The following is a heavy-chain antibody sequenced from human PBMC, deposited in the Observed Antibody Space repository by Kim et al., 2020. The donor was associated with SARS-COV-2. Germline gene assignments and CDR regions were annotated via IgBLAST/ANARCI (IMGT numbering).Heavy chain of an antibody. Sequence: SETLSLTCTVFGGSISSGGYYWSWIRQHPGKGLEWIGYIYYSGSTYYNPSHKSRVTISVDTSKNQFSLKLSSVTAADTAVYYCARARGGTMIVVVIGAFDIWGQGTMVTVSS. CDR2: IYYSGST. CDR1: GGSISSGGYY. V-gene: IGHV4-31*03. D-gene: IGHD3-22*01. J-gene: IGHJ3*02. CDR3: ARARGGTMIVVVIGAFDI.